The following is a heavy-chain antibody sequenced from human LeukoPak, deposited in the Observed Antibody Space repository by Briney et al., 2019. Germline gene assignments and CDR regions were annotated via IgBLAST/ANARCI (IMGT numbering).Heavy chain of an antibody. CDR2: MKQDGSEE. CDR1: GFTFSTYW. J-gene: IGHJ4*02. D-gene: IGHD6-6*01. CDR3: ARDSLARPLGY. V-gene: IGHV3-7*03. Sequence: GGSLRLSCAASGFTFSTYWMSWVRQAPGKGLEWVANMKQDGSEEYYVDSVKGRFTISRDNAKNSLYLQMNSLRAEDTAVYYCARDSLARPLGYWGQGTLVTVSS.